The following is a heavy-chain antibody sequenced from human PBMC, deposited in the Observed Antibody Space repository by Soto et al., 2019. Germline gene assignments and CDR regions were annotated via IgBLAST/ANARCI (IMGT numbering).Heavy chain of an antibody. J-gene: IGHJ4*02. D-gene: IGHD3-22*01. V-gene: IGHV1-18*01. CDR3: ARDYYYDNRGPLDY. CDR1: GYTFTNYG. CDR2: ISTYNGNT. Sequence: ASVKVSCKTSGYTFTNYGVSWVRQALGQGLEWMGWISTYNGNTHSAKKFQGRVTMTTDTSTSTVHMELRSLRSDDTAVYFCARDYYYDNRGPLDYWGQGTLVTVSS.